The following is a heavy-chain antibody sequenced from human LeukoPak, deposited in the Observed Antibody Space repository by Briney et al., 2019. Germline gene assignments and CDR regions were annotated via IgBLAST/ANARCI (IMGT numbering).Heavy chain of an antibody. Sequence: PSATLSLTCTVSGASISGYYWSWIRQPPGKGLEWIGYAHYSGSTNYSPSLKSRVTISVDTPKNQFSLKLSSVTAADTAVYYCARGGRRPMLPDYWGQGTLVTVSS. V-gene: IGHV4-59*12. CDR1: GASISGYY. CDR2: AHYSGST. J-gene: IGHJ4*02. D-gene: IGHD2-8*01. CDR3: ARGGRRPMLPDY.